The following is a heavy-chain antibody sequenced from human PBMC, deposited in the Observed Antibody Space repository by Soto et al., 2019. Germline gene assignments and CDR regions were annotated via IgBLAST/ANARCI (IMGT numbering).Heavy chain of an antibody. Sequence: QVQLVQSGAEVKKPGSSVKVSCTASGGTFSSYAVSWVRQAPGQGLEWMGAFVPIVGTADYALNFQGRITIIAHESTNTGYVELSSLRSEDTAVYYCAIGSTYSGEFEFWGQGTLVTVSS. CDR3: AIGSTYSGEFEF. CDR1: GGTFSSYA. V-gene: IGHV1-69*01. D-gene: IGHD1-26*01. CDR2: FVPIVGTA. J-gene: IGHJ4*02.